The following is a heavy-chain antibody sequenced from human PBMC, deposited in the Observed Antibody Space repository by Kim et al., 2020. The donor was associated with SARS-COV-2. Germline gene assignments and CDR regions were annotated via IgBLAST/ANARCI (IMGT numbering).Heavy chain of an antibody. CDR3: ARPSSSHFDF. D-gene: IGHD3-10*01. Sequence: ADAVRGRVTISRDYSESKLYLQRDSLRAGDTAVYYCARPSSSHFDFWGQGTLVTVSS. J-gene: IGHJ4*02. V-gene: IGHV3-33*01.